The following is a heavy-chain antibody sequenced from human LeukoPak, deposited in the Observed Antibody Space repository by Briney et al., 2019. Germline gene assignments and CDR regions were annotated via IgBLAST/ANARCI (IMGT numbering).Heavy chain of an antibody. D-gene: IGHD2-15*01. CDR2: ICAYNGKT. J-gene: IGHJ6*02. CDR1: LYTFTRYG. Sequence: GSVKDSRMASLYTFTRYGISWVGPARGQGGEGVGWICAYNGKTNYAQKLQGRVTMTTDTYTSTAYMELRSLRSDDTAVYYCVRVKDIVVVVAARYYYYYGMDVWGQGTTVTVSS. V-gene: IGHV1-18*01. CDR3: VRVKDIVVVVAARYYYYYGMDV.